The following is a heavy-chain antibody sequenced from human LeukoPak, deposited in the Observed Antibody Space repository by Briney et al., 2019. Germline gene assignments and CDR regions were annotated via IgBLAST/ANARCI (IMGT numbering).Heavy chain of an antibody. D-gene: IGHD3-22*01. CDR2: ISNNGRNK. Sequence: GGSLRLSCAVSGFTFSSYWMHWVRQAPGKGLEWVAFISNNGRNKDYADSVKGRFTISRDNSKNTLYLQVNSLRPDDTAVYYCTRDLTGHYSIDYWGQGTLVTVSS. CDR3: TRDLTGHYSIDY. V-gene: IGHV3-30*03. J-gene: IGHJ4*02. CDR1: GFTFSSYW.